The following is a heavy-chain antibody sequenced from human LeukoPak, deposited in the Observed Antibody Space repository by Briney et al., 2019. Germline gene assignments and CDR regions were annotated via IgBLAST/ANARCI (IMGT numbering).Heavy chain of an antibody. Sequence: GGSLRLSCAASGFTFSSYSMNWVRQAPGKGLEWVSYISSSSTTIYYADSVKGRFTIPRDNAKNSLYLQINSLRDEDTAVYYCARDAQHLVDLYYYYYYMDVWGKGTTVTVSS. CDR1: GFTFSSYS. CDR2: ISSSSTTI. V-gene: IGHV3-48*02. J-gene: IGHJ6*03. CDR3: ARDAQHLVDLYYYYYYMDV. D-gene: IGHD6-13*01.